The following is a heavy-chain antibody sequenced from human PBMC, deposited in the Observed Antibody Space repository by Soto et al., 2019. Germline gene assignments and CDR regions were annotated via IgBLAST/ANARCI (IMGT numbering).Heavy chain of an antibody. Sequence: SVKVSCKASGGTFSSYAISWVRQAPGQGLEWMGGIIPIFGTANYAQKFQGRVTITADESTSTAYMELSSLRSEDTAVYYCAREAFEGSWSSSSMNYYYGMDVWG. J-gene: IGHJ6*02. D-gene: IGHD6-6*01. CDR1: GGTFSSYA. CDR3: AREAFEGSWSSSSMNYYYGMDV. CDR2: IIPIFGTA. V-gene: IGHV1-69*13.